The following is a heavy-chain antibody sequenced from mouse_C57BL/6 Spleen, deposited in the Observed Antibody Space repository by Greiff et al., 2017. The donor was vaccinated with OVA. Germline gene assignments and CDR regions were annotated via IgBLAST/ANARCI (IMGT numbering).Heavy chain of an antibody. D-gene: IGHD4-1*01. V-gene: IGHV1-50*01. CDR3: SLTGTSYFDV. Sequence: VQLQHPGAELVKPGASVKLSCKASGYTFTSYWMQWVKQRPGQGLEWIGEIDPSDSYTNYNQKFKGKATLTVDTSSSTAYMQLSSLTSEDSAVYYCSLTGTSYFDVWGTGTTVTVSS. CDR1: GYTFTSYW. J-gene: IGHJ1*03. CDR2: IDPSDSYT.